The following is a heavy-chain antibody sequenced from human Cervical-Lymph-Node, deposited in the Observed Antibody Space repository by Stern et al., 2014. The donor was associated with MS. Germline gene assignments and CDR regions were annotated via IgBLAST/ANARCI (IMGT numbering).Heavy chain of an antibody. V-gene: IGHV1-45*02. D-gene: IGHD3-10*01. CDR3: ASPSRGSYHAFDI. Sequence: MQLVESGAEVKKTGSSVKVSCKASGDTFTNRYLHWVRQAPGQALEWMGWITPSNGNTNYARKYQDRVTFSRDRSLSTAYMELSSLRSEDTAMYYCASPSRGSYHAFDIWAQGTMVTVSS. CDR2: ITPSNGNT. CDR1: GDTFTNRY. J-gene: IGHJ3*02.